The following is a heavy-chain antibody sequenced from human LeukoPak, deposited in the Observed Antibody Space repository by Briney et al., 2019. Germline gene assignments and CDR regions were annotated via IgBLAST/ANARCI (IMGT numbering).Heavy chain of an antibody. CDR2: ISGGSSTI. CDR1: GFTFSSYS. CDR3: ARGRYASSWYCDY. V-gene: IGHV3-48*04. J-gene: IGHJ4*02. Sequence: GGSLRLSCAASGFTFSSYSMNWVRQAPGKGLVWVSYISGGSSTIYYADSVKGRFTISRDDAKNSLYLQMNSLRAEDTAVYYCARGRYASSWYCDYWGQGTLVTVSS. D-gene: IGHD6-13*01.